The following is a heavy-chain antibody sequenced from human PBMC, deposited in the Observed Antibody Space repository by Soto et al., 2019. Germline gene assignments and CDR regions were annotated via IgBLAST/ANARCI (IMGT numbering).Heavy chain of an antibody. V-gene: IGHV1-46*01. D-gene: IGHD3-10*01. Sequence: ASVKVSCKASGYTFTSNYIHWVRQAPGQGLEWMGIINPSGGSTSYAQKFQGRVTMTRDESTSTAYMELSSLRSEDTAVYYCATDEYYYGSGSSGGMDVWGQGTTVTVSS. CDR3: ATDEYYYGSGSSGGMDV. CDR1: GYTFTSNY. J-gene: IGHJ6*02. CDR2: INPSGGST.